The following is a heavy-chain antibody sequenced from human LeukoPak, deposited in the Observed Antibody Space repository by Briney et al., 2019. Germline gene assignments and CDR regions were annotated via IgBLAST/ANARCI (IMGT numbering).Heavy chain of an antibody. CDR3: SRSAYYDGSGNYYDY. CDR1: GFTVNSNY. CDR2: IYSGGST. D-gene: IGHD3-22*01. J-gene: IGHJ4*02. V-gene: IGHV3-53*01. Sequence: GGSLRLSCAASGFTVNSNYMSWVRQAPGKGLKWVSVIYSGGSTYYADSVKGRFTISRDNAKNTLYLQMNGLRAEDTAVYYCSRSAYYDGSGNYYDYWGQGTLVTVSS.